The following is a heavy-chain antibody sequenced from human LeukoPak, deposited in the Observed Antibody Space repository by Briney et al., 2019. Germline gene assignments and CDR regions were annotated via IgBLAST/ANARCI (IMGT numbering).Heavy chain of an antibody. Sequence: GGSLRLSCAASGFTFSNYAMSWVRQAPGKGLEWVAFIRYDGSNKYYADSVKGRFTISRDNSKNTLYLQMNSLRAEDTAVYYCAKDEVPAATRGYFDYWGQGTLVTVSS. D-gene: IGHD2-2*01. CDR2: IRYDGSNK. V-gene: IGHV3-30*02. CDR3: AKDEVPAATRGYFDY. CDR1: GFTFSNYA. J-gene: IGHJ4*02.